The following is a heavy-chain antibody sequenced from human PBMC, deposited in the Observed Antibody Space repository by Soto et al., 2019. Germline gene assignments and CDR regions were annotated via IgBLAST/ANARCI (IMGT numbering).Heavy chain of an antibody. D-gene: IGHD3-9*01. Sequence: AGGSLRLSCAASGFTFSSYWMSWVRQAPGKGLEWVANIKQDGSEKYYVDSVKGRFTISRDNAKNSLYLQMNSLRAEDTAVYYCARGGGVVRYFDWLPPRGYYYGRDVWGKGSTFTVSS. CDR2: IKQDGSEK. CDR1: GFTFSSYW. CDR3: ARGGGVVRYFDWLPPRGYYYGRDV. V-gene: IGHV3-7*01. J-gene: IGHJ6*04.